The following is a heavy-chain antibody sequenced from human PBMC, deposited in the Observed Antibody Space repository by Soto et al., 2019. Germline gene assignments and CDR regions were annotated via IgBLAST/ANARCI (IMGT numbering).Heavy chain of an antibody. Sequence: EHLVESGGGLVKPGGSLTLSCAASGFTFSNTWLNWVRQAPGKGLEWGGRIKRNSDGATTDYGASVTGRFTISRDDSRNTLSMQMNRLQGEDTAVYFCTTDIYPQSFVDIYDIWGQGTRVTVSS. D-gene: IGHD3-9*01. CDR2: IKRNSDGATT. V-gene: IGHV3-15*07. J-gene: IGHJ3*02. CDR3: TTDIYPQSFVDIYDI. CDR1: GFTFSNTW.